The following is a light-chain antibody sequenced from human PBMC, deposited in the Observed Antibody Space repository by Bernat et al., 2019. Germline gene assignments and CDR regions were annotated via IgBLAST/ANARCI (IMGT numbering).Light chain of an antibody. CDR2: EVS. Sequence: QSALTQPPSASGSPGQSVTISCTGTSSDVGGYNYVSWYQQHPGKAPKLMIYEVSKRPSGVPDRFSGSKSGNTASLTVTGIQAEDEADYYCRSYAGSKSVFGTGTKVTVL. J-gene: IGLJ1*01. CDR1: SSDVGGYNY. V-gene: IGLV2-8*01. CDR3: RSYAGSKSV.